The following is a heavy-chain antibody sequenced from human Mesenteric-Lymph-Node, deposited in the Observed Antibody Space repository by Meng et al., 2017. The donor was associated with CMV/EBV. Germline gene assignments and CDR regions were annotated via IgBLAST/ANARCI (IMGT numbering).Heavy chain of an antibody. D-gene: IGHD3-9*01. CDR2: INTNTGNP. V-gene: IGHV7-4-1*02. CDR3: ASRALGGYFDWLLFY. CDR1: GDTFTSYA. J-gene: IGHJ4*02. Sequence: SGDTFTSYAMNWMRQAPGKGLEWMGWINTNTGNPTYAQGFTGRFVFSLDTSVSTAYLQISSLKAEDTAVYYCASRALGGYFDWLLFYWGQGTLVTVSS.